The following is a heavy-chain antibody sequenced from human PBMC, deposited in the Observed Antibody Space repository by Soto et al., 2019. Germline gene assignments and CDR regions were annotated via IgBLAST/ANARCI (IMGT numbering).Heavy chain of an antibody. CDR1: GYAFEVAW. J-gene: IGHJ6*03. Sequence: EMQLGESGGGLVKPGGSLRLSCAVSGYAFEVAWMNWVRQAPGKGLEWVGRIKSKPDGGTTEYAAPVEGRFTISRDDSTSTLYLQMNSLRTEDTAVYYCTTGRLDYYGNSYMDLWGKGTTVTVSS. CDR2: IKSKPDGGTT. D-gene: IGHD3-22*01. V-gene: IGHV3-15*01. CDR3: TTGRLDYYGNSYMDL.